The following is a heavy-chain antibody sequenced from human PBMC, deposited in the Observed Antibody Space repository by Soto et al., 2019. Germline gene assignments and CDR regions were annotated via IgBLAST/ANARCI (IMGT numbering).Heavy chain of an antibody. J-gene: IGHJ4*02. D-gene: IGHD3-16*01. CDR1: GGSISSYY. Sequence: SETLSLTCTVSGGSISSYYWSWIRQPPGKGLEWIGYIYYSGSTDYDPSLKSRVTISVDTSKNQFSLKLSSVTAADTAVYYCATRGGTYFHFWGQGPLVPVPS. CDR2: IYYSGST. CDR3: ATRGGTYFHF. V-gene: IGHV4-59*01.